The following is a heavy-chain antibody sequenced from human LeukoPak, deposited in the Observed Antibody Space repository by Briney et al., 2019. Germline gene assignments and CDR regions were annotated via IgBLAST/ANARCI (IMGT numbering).Heavy chain of an antibody. CDR3: AADATGRDAFDI. Sequence: SVTVPFTASGFTFTISAMQWVRQARGQRLEWIGWIVVGSGNTNYAQKFQERVTITRDMSTSTAYMELSSLRSEDTAVYYCAADATGRDAFDIWGQGTMVTVSS. J-gene: IGHJ3*02. CDR2: IVVGSGNT. CDR1: GFTFTISA. V-gene: IGHV1-58*02. D-gene: IGHD1-1*01.